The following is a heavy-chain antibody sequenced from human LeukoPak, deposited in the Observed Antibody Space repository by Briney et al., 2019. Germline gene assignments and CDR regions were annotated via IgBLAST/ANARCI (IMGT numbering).Heavy chain of an antibody. CDR1: GYTFTSYG. CDR2: ISAYNGNT. CDR3: ARDPYCSSTSCSNFDY. D-gene: IGHD2-2*01. Sequence: GASVKVSCKASGYTFTSYGISWVRQAPGQGLEWMGWISAYNGNTNYAQKLQGRVTMTTDTSTSTAYMELRSLRSDDTAVYYCARDPYCSSTSCSNFDYWGQGTLVTVSS. J-gene: IGHJ4*02. V-gene: IGHV1-18*01.